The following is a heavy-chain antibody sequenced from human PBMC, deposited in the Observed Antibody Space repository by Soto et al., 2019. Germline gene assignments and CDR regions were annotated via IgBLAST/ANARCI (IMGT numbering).Heavy chain of an antibody. CDR3: ARDNYGSLDY. J-gene: IGHJ4*02. CDR1: GYTFTDLY. CDR2: VDPNSGGT. D-gene: IGHD3-10*01. V-gene: IGHV1-2*02. Sequence: ASVKVSCKPSGYTFTDLYIHWVRQAPGQGLEWMGWVDPNSGGTKQTQKFQGRLTMTRDSSTGAVYMELYSLRSDDTSVYYCARDNYGSLDYWGQGTLVTVS.